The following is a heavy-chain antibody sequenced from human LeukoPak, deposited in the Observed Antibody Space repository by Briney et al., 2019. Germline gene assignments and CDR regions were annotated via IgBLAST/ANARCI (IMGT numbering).Heavy chain of an antibody. CDR1: GFTFSSYS. V-gene: IGHV3-48*01. CDR2: ISSSSSTI. J-gene: IGHJ4*02. D-gene: IGHD3-9*01. Sequence: PGGSLRLSCAASGFTFSSYSMNWVRQAPGKGLEWVSYISSSSSTIYYADSVKGRFTMSRDNAKSTLYLQMNSLRAEDTAVYYCATVEGVHYDILTGYGLDYWGQGTLVTVSS. CDR3: ATVEGVHYDILTGYGLDY.